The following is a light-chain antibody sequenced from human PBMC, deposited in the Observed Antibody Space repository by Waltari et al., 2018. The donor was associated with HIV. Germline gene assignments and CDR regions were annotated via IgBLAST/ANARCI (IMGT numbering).Light chain of an antibody. V-gene: IGKV1-39*01. CDR1: QNIGDY. CDR2: GAS. J-gene: IGKJ1*01. CDR3: QQSHNIPLT. Sequence: DIQMTQSPSSLSASVGDRVTITCRASQNIGDYLNWYHQKPGKAPQLLISGASSLQSGVPSRFRGSGSGTEFTLTISILQPEDFATYFCQQSHNIPLTFGQGTKVEVK.